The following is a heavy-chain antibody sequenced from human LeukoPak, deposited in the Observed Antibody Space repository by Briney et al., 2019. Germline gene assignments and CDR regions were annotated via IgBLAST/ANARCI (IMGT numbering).Heavy chain of an antibody. CDR2: ISAYNGNT. CDR1: GYTFTSYG. Sequence: ASVKVSCKASGYTFTSYGISWVRQAPGQGLEWMGWISAYNGNTNHAQKLQGRVTMTTDTSTSTAYMELRSLRSDDTAVYYCARAFIPTTTWGYWGQGTLVTVSS. J-gene: IGHJ4*02. D-gene: IGHD3-16*01. CDR3: ARAFIPTTTWGY. V-gene: IGHV1-18*01.